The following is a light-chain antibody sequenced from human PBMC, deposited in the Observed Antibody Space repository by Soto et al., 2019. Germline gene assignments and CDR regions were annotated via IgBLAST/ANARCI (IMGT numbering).Light chain of an antibody. CDR1: SSDVGGYNY. CDR2: DVS. J-gene: IGLJ1*01. Sequence: QSALTQPVSVSGSPGQSITISCTGTSSDVGGYNYVSWYQQHPGKAPKLMIYDVSNRPSGVSNRFSGSKSGNTASLTISGLQAEDEAAYYCSSYTSSSTLEVFGTGTKLTVL. V-gene: IGLV2-14*01. CDR3: SSYTSSSTLEV.